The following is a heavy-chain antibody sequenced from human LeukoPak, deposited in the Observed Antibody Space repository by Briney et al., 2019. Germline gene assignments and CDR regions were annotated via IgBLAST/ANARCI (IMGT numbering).Heavy chain of an antibody. CDR3: ARHYLGGNYPDYFNH. CDR2: IYYSGST. Sequence: SETLSLICTVSGGSISSGGFCWSWIRQHPGKGLEWIGYIYYSGSTYYNPSLKSRVTISIDTSKNQFSLNLNSVTAADTALYSCARHYLGGNYPDYFNHWGQGTLVTVSS. V-gene: IGHV4-39*01. J-gene: IGHJ4*02. D-gene: IGHD1-26*01. CDR1: GGSISSGGFC.